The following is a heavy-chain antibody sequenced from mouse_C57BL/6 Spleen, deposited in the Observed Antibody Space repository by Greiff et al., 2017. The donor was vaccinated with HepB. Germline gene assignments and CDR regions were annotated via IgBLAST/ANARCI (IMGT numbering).Heavy chain of an antibody. J-gene: IGHJ2*01. D-gene: IGHD2-5*01. CDR1: GFTFSDYG. Sequence: DVQLVESGGGLVKPGGSLKLSCAASGFTFSDYGMHWVRQAPEKGLEWVAYISSGSSTIYYADTVKGRFTISRDNAKNTLFLQMTSLRSEDTAMYYCAREDYSNGSYYFDYWGQGTTLTVSS. CDR3: AREDYSNGSYYFDY. CDR2: ISSGSSTI. V-gene: IGHV5-17*01.